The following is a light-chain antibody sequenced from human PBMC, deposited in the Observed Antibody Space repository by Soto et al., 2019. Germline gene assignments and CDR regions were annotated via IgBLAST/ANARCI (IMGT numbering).Light chain of an antibody. Sequence: EIVMTQSPATLSVSQGERATLSCRASQSVSSSLAWYQHKPGQALRLLMYGASTRATGIPARFSGSGSGTEFTLTISSLQSEDFAVYYCQQYNNWPRTFGQGTKVDIK. CDR1: QSVSSS. J-gene: IGKJ1*01. CDR3: QQYNNWPRT. CDR2: GAS. V-gene: IGKV3-15*01.